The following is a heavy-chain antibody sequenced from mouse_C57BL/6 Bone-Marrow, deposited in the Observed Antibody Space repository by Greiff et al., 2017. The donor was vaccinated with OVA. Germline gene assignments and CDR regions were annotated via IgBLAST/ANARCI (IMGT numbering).Heavy chain of an antibody. J-gene: IGHJ3*01. CDR3: TTLWLRRGVFAY. D-gene: IGHD2-2*01. CDR1: GFNITDDY. V-gene: IGHV14-4*01. Sequence: VQLQQSGAELVRPGASVKLSCTASGFNITDDYMHWVKQRPEQGLEWIGWIDPENGDTDSASKFQGKATVTADTSSNTAYLQLSSLTSEDTAVYYCTTLWLRRGVFAYWGQGTLVTVSA. CDR2: IDPENGDT.